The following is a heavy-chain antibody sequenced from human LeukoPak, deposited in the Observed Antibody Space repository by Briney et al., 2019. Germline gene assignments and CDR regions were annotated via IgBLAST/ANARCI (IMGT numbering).Heavy chain of an antibody. Sequence: GGSLRLSCAASGFTFSNYGMHWVRQAPGKGLEWVAFIPFDGSSKYYADSVKGRFTISRDNSKNTLYLQMNSLRAEDTAVYYCARSNYGGHSGVWFDPWGQGTLVTVSS. CDR1: GFTFSNYG. D-gene: IGHD4-23*01. V-gene: IGHV3-30*02. J-gene: IGHJ5*02. CDR3: ARSNYGGHSGVWFDP. CDR2: IPFDGSSK.